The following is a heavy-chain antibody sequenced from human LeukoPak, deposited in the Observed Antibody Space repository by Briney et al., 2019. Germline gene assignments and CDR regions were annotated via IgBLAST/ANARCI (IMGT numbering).Heavy chain of an antibody. D-gene: IGHD4-17*01. CDR3: ARDYSTVTTFFDY. V-gene: IGHV3-48*01. CDR1: GFTFSSYS. Sequence: PGGSLRLSCEASGFTFSSYSMNWVRQTPGKGLEWVSYITGGSTTIYYADSVKGRFTISRDNAKNSLYLQMNSLRAEDTAVYYCARDYSTVTTFFDYWGQGTLVTVSS. CDR2: ITGGSTTI. J-gene: IGHJ4*02.